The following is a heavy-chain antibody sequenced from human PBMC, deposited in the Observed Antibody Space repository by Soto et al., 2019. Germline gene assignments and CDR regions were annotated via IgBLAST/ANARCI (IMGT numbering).Heavy chain of an antibody. Sequence: SSETLSLTCTVSGGSISSGDYYWSWIRQPPGKGLEWIGYIYYSGSTYYNPSLKSRVTISVDTSKNQFSLKLSSVTAADTAVYYCASRSIAAGYYGMDVWGQGTTVTVSS. CDR3: ASRSIAAGYYGMDV. CDR1: GGSISSGDYY. CDR2: IYYSGST. J-gene: IGHJ6*02. D-gene: IGHD6-13*01. V-gene: IGHV4-30-4*01.